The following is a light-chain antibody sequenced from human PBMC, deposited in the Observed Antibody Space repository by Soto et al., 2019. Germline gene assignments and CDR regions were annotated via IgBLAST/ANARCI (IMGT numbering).Light chain of an antibody. J-gene: IGLJ1*01. Sequence: QSALTQPASVSGSPGQSITISCTGTSSDVGGYNYVSWYQQHPGKAPKLMIYDVSNRPSGVSNRFSGSKSGNTASLTISGLQAKDEADYYCRSYTSSSTLLYVFGAGTKGNVL. CDR2: DVS. CDR3: RSYTSSSTLLYV. CDR1: SSDVGGYNY. V-gene: IGLV2-14*01.